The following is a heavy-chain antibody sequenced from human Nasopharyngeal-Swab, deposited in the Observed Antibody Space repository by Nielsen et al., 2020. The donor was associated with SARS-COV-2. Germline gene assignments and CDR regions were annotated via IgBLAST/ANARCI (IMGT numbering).Heavy chain of an antibody. D-gene: IGHD2-8*01. J-gene: IGHJ4*02. V-gene: IGHV4-59*01. CDR3: ARMVYADY. CDR1: GDSISRYY. Sequence: SETLSLTCTVSGDSISRYYWSWFRQPPGKGLEWIGYIYYTGSTNYNPSLKGRVTISIDTSKKYFSLELSSLTAADTAVYYCARMVYADYWGQGILVTVSS. CDR2: IYYTGST.